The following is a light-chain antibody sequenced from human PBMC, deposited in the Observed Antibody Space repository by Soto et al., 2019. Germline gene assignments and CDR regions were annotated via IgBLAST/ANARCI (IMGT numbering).Light chain of an antibody. CDR3: LQYGSSPWT. J-gene: IGKJ1*01. Sequence: NVLTQSPGTLSLSPGERATLSCRASQSVTSSHLAWYQQKPGQAPRLLIYGASSRATGIPDRFGGSGSGTDFTLTISRLEPEDFAVYYCLQYGSSPWTFGQGTTVEIK. CDR2: GAS. V-gene: IGKV3-20*01. CDR1: QSVTSSH.